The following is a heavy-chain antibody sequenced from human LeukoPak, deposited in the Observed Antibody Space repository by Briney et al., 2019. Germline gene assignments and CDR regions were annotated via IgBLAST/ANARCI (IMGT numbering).Heavy chain of an antibody. CDR3: ARSGPPIVVVPAAPGGVGMDV. CDR1: GGSFSGYY. Sequence: PSETLSLTCAVYGGSFSGYYWSWIRQPPGKGLEWIGEINHSGSTNYNPSLKSRVTISVDTSKYPFTLQLSSVTAADTAGYYCARSGPPIVVVPAAPGGVGMDVWGQGTTVTVSS. V-gene: IGHV4-34*01. J-gene: IGHJ6*02. D-gene: IGHD2-2*01. CDR2: INHSGST.